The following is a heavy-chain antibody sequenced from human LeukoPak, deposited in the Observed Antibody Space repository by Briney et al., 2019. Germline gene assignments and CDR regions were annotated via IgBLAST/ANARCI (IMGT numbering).Heavy chain of an antibody. J-gene: IGHJ4*02. V-gene: IGHV1-69*04. Sequence: SVKVSCKASGGTFSSYAISWVRQAPGQGLEWMGRIIPILGIANYAQKFQGRVTITADKSTSTAYMELSSLRSEDTAVYYCARNPYGDYGLFDYWGQGTLVTVSS. CDR2: IIPILGIA. D-gene: IGHD4-17*01. CDR3: ARNPYGDYGLFDY. CDR1: GGTFSSYA.